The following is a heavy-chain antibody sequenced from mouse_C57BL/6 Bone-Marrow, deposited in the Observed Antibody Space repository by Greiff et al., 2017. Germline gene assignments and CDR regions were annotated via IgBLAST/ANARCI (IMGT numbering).Heavy chain of an antibody. CDR1: GFNIKNTY. V-gene: IGHV14-3*01. D-gene: IGHD2-4*01. Sequence: VHVKQSVAELVRPGASVKLSCTASGFNIKNTYMHWVKQRPEQGLAWIGRIDPANGNTKYAPKFQGKATITADTSSNTAYLQLSSLTSEDTAIYYCARGYDYLYYYAMDYWGQGTSVTVSS. J-gene: IGHJ4*01. CDR3: ARGYDYLYYYAMDY. CDR2: IDPANGNT.